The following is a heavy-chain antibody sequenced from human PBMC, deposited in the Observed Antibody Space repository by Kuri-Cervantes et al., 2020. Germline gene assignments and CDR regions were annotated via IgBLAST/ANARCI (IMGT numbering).Heavy chain of an antibody. Sequence: GESLKISCAASGFTFSNAWMSWVRQAPGKGLEWVGRIKSKTDGGTTDYAAPVKGRFTISRDDSKNTLYLQMNSLKTEDTAVYYCTTEGSTSDYFDYWGQGTLVTVSS. CDR3: TTEGSTSDYFDY. CDR1: GFTFSNAW. D-gene: IGHD2-2*01. V-gene: IGHV3-15*01. J-gene: IGHJ4*02. CDR2: IKSKTDGGTT.